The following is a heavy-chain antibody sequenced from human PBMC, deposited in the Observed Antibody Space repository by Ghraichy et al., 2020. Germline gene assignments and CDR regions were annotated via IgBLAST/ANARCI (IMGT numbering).Heavy chain of an antibody. CDR3: ASGVFPQFNDAFDI. CDR2: IYYSGST. J-gene: IGHJ3*02. Sequence: GSLRLSCTVSGGSISSYYWSWIRQPPGKGLEWIGYIYYSGSTNYNPSLKSRVTISVDTSKNQFSLKLSSVTAADTAVYYCASGVFPQFNDAFDIWGQGTMVTVSS. D-gene: IGHD2-21*01. CDR1: GGSISSYY. V-gene: IGHV4-59*01.